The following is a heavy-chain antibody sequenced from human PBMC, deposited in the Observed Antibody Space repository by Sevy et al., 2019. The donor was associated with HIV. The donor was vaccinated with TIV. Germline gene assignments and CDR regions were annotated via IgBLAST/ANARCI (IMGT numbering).Heavy chain of an antibody. J-gene: IGHJ6*02. CDR2: IKQDGSEK. CDR1: GFTFSSYW. V-gene: IGHV3-7*03. CDR3: ARVQKVPAASGLLDYYYGMDV. Sequence: GGSLRLSCAASGFTFSSYWMSWVRQAPGKGLEWVANIKQDGSEKYYVDSVKGRFTISRDNAKNSLYLQMNSLRAEDTAVYYCARVQKVPAASGLLDYYYGMDVWGQGTTVTVSS. D-gene: IGHD2-2*01.